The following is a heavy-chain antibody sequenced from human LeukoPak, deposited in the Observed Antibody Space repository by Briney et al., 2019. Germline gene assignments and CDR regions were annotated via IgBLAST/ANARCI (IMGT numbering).Heavy chain of an antibody. CDR3: ARDRSGWSDFDY. Sequence: GGSLRLSCAASGFSVSSNYMGWVRQAPGKGLEWVSVIYSDGYTYYADSVKGRFTISRDNSKNTLYLQMNSLRAEDTAVYYCARDRSGWSDFDYWGQGTLVTVSS. CDR2: IYSDGYT. CDR1: GFSVSSNY. D-gene: IGHD6-19*01. J-gene: IGHJ4*02. V-gene: IGHV3-53*01.